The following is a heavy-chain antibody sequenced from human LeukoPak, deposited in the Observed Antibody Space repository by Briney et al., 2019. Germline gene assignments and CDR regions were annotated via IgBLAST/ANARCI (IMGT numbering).Heavy chain of an antibody. D-gene: IGHD3-10*02. CDR1: GGSISSSSYF. V-gene: IGHV4-61*05. Sequence: PSETLSLTCTVSGGSISSSSYFWGWIRQPPGKGLEWIGYIYYNGNTNYNPSLKSRVTMSVDTSNNQVSLRLSSVTAADTAVYYCARHVKYVSFDRNFDFWGQGALVTAS. CDR3: ARHVKYVSFDRNFDF. CDR2: IYYNGNT. J-gene: IGHJ4*02.